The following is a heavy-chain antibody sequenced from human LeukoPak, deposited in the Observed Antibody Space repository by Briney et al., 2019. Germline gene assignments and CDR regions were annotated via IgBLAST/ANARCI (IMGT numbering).Heavy chain of an antibody. J-gene: IGHJ4*02. V-gene: IGHV4-59*01. CDR3: AYSSGWYYFDY. Sequence: SETLSLTCTVSGGSISNYYWSWIRQPPGKGLEWIGYIYYSGSTNYNPSLKSRVTISVDTSKNQFSLKLSSVTAADAAVYCCAYSSGWYYFDYWGQGTLVTVSS. CDR2: IYYSGST. D-gene: IGHD6-19*01. CDR1: GGSISNYY.